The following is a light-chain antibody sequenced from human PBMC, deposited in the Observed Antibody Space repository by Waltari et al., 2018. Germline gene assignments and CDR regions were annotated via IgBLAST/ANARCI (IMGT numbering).Light chain of an antibody. Sequence: EVVLTQSPATLSLSPGERATLSCRASHNISRYLGWYQQKPGQPPRLRIYDASNRATGVPDRVTGSGFGTDFTLTISSLEPEDLAVYYCQQYGSSPPEITFGPGTKVDIK. V-gene: IGKV3-20*01. J-gene: IGKJ3*01. CDR2: DAS. CDR3: QQYGSSPPEIT. CDR1: HNISRY.